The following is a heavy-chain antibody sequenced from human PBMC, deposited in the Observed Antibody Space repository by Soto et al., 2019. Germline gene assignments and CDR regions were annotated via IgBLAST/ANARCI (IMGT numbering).Heavy chain of an antibody. CDR3: AKPLQKWMVQGSGVEV. CDR1: VFSFSEYS. V-gene: IGHV3-23*01. J-gene: IGHJ6*01. CDR2: ISGDTATT. Sequence: QTVGSLRLSCASSVFSFSEYSMTCVRQAPGKELQWVSAISGDTATTHYADSVKGRFTISRDNYRGTLYLQMNSLRVEDTAIYYCAKPLQKWMVQGSGVEVWGQGTTVTVSS. D-gene: IGHD6-19*01.